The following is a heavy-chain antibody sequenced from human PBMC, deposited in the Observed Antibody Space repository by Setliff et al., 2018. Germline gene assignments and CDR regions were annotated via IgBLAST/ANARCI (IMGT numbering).Heavy chain of an antibody. D-gene: IGHD2-2*01. CDR2: INPNSGGT. J-gene: IGHJ6*03. V-gene: IGHV1-2*02. CDR1: GYNFTGYY. CDR3: ARDRGPSGYCSSTSCQGGYYYYYMDA. Sequence: ASVKVSCKASGYNFTGYYMHWVRQAPGQGLEWMGWINPNSGGTNYAQKFQGRVTMTRDTSISTAYMELSRLRSDDTAVYYCARDRGPSGYCSSTSCQGGYYYYYMDAWGKGTTVTVSS.